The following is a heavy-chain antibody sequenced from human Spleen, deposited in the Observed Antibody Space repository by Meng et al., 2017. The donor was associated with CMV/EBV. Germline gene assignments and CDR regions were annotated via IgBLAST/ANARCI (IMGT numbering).Heavy chain of an antibody. J-gene: IGHJ4*02. D-gene: IGHD2-2*01. V-gene: IGHV3-21*01. CDR2: ITSNSNYI. Sequence: GESLKISCAASGFTFATYNMQWVRQAPGKELEWVSFITSNSNYIYYTDSVKGRFTVSRDNAKKSMFLQMNSLRVEDTAVYYCARAPVVVPAAPFSGFDYWGQGTLVTVSS. CDR3: ARAPVVVPAAPFSGFDY. CDR1: GFTFATYN.